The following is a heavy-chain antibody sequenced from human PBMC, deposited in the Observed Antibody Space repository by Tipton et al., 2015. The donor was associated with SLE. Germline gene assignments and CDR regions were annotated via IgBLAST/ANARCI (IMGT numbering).Heavy chain of an antibody. V-gene: IGHV3-11*01. CDR2: ISSSGSTI. D-gene: IGHD3-16*01. J-gene: IGHJ3*02. CDR3: ARDQGATAFDI. CDR1: GGSISSSSYY. Sequence: SLRLSCTVSGGSISSSSYYWGWIRQPPGKGLEWVSYISSSGSTIYYADSVKGRFTISRDNAKNSLYLQMNSLRAEDTAVYYCARDQGATAFDIWGQGTMVTVSS.